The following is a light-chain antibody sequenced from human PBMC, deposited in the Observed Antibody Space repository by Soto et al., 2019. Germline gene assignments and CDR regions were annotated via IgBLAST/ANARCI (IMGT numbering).Light chain of an antibody. V-gene: IGKV1-33*01. CDR3: QHYDNLPRYT. CDR1: QDISNS. Sequence: DIQMTQSPSSLSTSVGERVTITCQARQDISNSLNWYQQKPGKAPNLLIYEASKLQTGVPSRFSVGGSGTHFTFTISNLQTEDIATYYCQHYDNLPRYTFGLGTKLEIK. CDR2: EAS. J-gene: IGKJ2*01.